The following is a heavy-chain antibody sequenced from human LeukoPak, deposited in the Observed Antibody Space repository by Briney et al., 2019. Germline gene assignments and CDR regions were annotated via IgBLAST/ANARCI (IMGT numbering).Heavy chain of an antibody. CDR3: ARERTAGYGKARFDY. V-gene: IGHV1-58*01. CDR1: GFTFTSSA. J-gene: IGHJ4*02. CDR2: IVVGSGNT. D-gene: IGHD5-18*01. Sequence: GASVKVSCKASGFTFTSSAVQWVRQARGQRLEWIGWIVVGSGNTNYAQKFQDRVTITRDTSASTLYMELSSLRSEDAAVYYCARERTAGYGKARFDYWGQGTLVTVSS.